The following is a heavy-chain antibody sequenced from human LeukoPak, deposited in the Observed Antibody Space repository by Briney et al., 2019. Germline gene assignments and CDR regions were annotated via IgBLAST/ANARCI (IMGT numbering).Heavy chain of an antibody. CDR2: ISSSRNYI. CDR1: GLTFSSYS. D-gene: IGHD3-22*01. J-gene: IGHJ4*02. CDR3: ARDPYYYDSSGYYGEGFDY. V-gene: IGHV3-21*01. Sequence: GRSLRLSRAASGLTFSSYSMNWVRQAPGKGLEWVSYISSSRNYIFYADSVKGRFTISRDNAKNSLYLQMNSLRAEDTAVYYCARDPYYYDSSGYYGEGFDYWGQGTLVTVSS.